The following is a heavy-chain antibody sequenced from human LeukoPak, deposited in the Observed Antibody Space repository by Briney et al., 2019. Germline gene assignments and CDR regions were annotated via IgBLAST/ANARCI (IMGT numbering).Heavy chain of an antibody. V-gene: IGHV1-18*01. CDR2: ISGYNGNT. CDR3: ARGRGNRGDY. J-gene: IGHJ4*02. Sequence: ASVKVSCKASGYTFTSYGISWVRQAPGQGLEWMGWISGYNGNTNSAQKLQGRVTITRNTSISTAYMELSSLRSEDTAVYYCARGRGNRGDYWGQGTLVTVSS. CDR1: GYTFTSYG. D-gene: IGHD1-14*01.